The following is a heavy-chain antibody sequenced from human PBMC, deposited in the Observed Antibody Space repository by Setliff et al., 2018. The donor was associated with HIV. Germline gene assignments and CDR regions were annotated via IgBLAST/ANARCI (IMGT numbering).Heavy chain of an antibody. CDR2: IYWDEDT. V-gene: IGHV2-5*02. J-gene: IGHJ4*02. CDR1: GLTFATSGVG. CDR3: AHVSFFRTVYFGS. Sequence: SGPTLVNPGQTLTLTCTFSGLTFATSGVGVAWIRQPPGEALEWLALIYWDEDTRYSPSLKDRLTITKDTSKNQVVLTMTNMDPLDTATYFCAHVSFFRTVYFGSWGQGTLVTVSS.